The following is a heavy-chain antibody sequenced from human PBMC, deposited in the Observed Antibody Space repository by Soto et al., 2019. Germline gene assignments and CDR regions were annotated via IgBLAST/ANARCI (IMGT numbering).Heavy chain of an antibody. J-gene: IGHJ5*02. V-gene: IGHV1-2*02. CDR2: INPNSGGT. CDR1: GYTFTGYY. CDR3: ARDRGERNYGWFGELTNWFDP. D-gene: IGHD3-10*01. Sequence: GASVKVSCKASGYTFTGYYMHWVRQAPGQGLEWMGWINPNSGGTNYAQKFQGRVTMTRDTSISTAYMELSRLRSDDTAVYYCARDRGERNYGWFGELTNWFDPWGQGTLVTVSS.